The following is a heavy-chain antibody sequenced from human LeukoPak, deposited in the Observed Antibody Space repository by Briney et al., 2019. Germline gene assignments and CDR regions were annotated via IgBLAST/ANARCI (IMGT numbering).Heavy chain of an antibody. CDR3: ARHGGYSSGWYVDY. Sequence: SETLSLTCTVPGGSISSSSYYWGWISQPPGKGLEWIGSIYYSGCTYYRPSLKSRGTISVDTSKNQFSLKLSNVTAADTAVYYCARHGGYSSGWYVDYWGQGTLVSVSS. CDR1: GGSISSSSYY. J-gene: IGHJ4*02. D-gene: IGHD6-19*01. CDR2: IYYSGCT. V-gene: IGHV4-39*01.